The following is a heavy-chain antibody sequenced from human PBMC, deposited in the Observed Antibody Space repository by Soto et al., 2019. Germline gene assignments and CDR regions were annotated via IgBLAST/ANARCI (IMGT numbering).Heavy chain of an antibody. CDR1: GASVYDFY. CDR3: ARGHGIYVRFDS. Sequence: QVHLQEPGPARVNPSETLSLTCSVSGASVYDFYCNWLRQSPGKGLLCIDNIYNTGTTNYNPSLKRRDTISIDTSTHQFSLHLSSVTAADTAMYFCARGHGIYVRFDSWGQGALVSVSS. J-gene: IGHJ5*01. CDR2: IYNTGTT. V-gene: IGHV4-59*02. D-gene: IGHD3-9*01.